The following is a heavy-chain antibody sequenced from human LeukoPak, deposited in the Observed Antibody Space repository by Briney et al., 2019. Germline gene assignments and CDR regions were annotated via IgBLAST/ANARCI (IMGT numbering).Heavy chain of an antibody. CDR2: ISSNGDYT. D-gene: IGHD1-26*01. Sequence: GGSLRLSCSASGFTFSSCAMHWVRQAPGKGLEYVSAISSNGDYTYYADSVKGRLTISRDNSKNTLYLQMSSLRAEDTAVYYCVKDSPGGSGNLHLDYWGQGTLVTVSS. CDR3: VKDSPGGSGNLHLDY. V-gene: IGHV3-64D*06. CDR1: GFTFSSCA. J-gene: IGHJ4*02.